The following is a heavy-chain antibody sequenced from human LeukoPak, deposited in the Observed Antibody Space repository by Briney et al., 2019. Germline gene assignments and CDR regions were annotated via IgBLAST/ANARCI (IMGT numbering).Heavy chain of an antibody. CDR1: GFTFSSYE. J-gene: IGHJ4*02. D-gene: IGHD6-13*01. CDR2: ISSSGSTI. V-gene: IGHV3-48*03. Sequence: GGSLRLSCAASGFTFSSYEMNWVRQAPGKGLEWVSYISSSGSTIYYADSVKGRFTISRDNAKNSLYLQMNSLRSEDTAVYYCARGSQQLVDWGQGTLVTVSS. CDR3: ARGSQQLVD.